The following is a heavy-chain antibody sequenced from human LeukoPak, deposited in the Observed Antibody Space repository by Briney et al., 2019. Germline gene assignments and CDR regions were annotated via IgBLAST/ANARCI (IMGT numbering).Heavy chain of an antibody. CDR1: GFTFTSDA. J-gene: IGHJ5*02. CDR2: TISRGTT. D-gene: IGHD6-19*01. Sequence: GGSLRLSCVASGFTFTSDAMNWVRQAPGKGLEWVSSTISRGTTQYADSVKGRFTVSRDTSKNTLYLQMNSLRADDTAVYYCAKCSTSAYTTGWCNWIDPWGQGTLVTVSS. V-gene: IGHV3-23*01. CDR3: AKCSTSAYTTGWCNWIDP.